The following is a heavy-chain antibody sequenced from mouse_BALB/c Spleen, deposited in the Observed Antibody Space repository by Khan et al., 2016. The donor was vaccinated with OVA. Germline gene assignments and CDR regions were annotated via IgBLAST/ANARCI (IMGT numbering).Heavy chain of an antibody. V-gene: IGHV1S132*01. CDR2: LFPGTDTT. CDR1: GYTFTSYW. J-gene: IGHJ3*01. CDR3: ARGYFGNYEFAY. D-gene: IGHD2-1*01. Sequence: QVQLQQSGAELVKPGASVKLSCKTSGYTFTSYWIQWVKQRPGQGLGRIRQLFPGTDTTYSTEIFKGKATLTVDTSSNTAYMQFSSLTSEDSAVYFCARGYFGNYEFAYWGQGTLVTVSP.